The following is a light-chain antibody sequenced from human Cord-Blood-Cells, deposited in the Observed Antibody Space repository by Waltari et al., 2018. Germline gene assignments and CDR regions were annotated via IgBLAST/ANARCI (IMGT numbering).Light chain of an antibody. CDR2: DAS. CDR1: QGVSSY. Sequence: EIALTQSHATLSFFQGESATLSCRASQGVSSYLDWYQQKPGQAPRLLIYDASNRATGIPARFSGSGSGTDFTLTISSLEPEDFAVYYCQQRSNWPPYTFGQGTKLEIK. J-gene: IGKJ2*01. CDR3: QQRSNWPPYT. V-gene: IGKV3-11*01.